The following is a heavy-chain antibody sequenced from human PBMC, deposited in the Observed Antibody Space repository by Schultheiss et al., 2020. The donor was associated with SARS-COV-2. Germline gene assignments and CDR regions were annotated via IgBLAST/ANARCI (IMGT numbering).Heavy chain of an antibody. Sequence: SVKVSCKASGGTFSSYAISWVRQAPGQGLEWMGRIIPILGIANYAQKFQGRVTMTTDTSTSTAYMELSRLRSDDTAVYYCAVPHYEGSGLNKSEGDYWGQGTLVTVSS. D-gene: IGHD3-10*01. CDR3: AVPHYEGSGLNKSEGDY. V-gene: IGHV1-69*04. J-gene: IGHJ4*02. CDR1: GGTFSSYA. CDR2: IIPILGIA.